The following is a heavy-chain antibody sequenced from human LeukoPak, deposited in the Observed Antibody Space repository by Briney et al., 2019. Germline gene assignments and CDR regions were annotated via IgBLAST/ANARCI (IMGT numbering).Heavy chain of an antibody. D-gene: IGHD3-16*01. J-gene: IGHJ4*02. Sequence: GGSLRLSCAASGFTFSSYSMNWVRQAPGKGLEWVSSISSSSSYIYYADSVKGRLTISRDNAKNSLYLQMNSLRAEDTAVYYCARELWGSHDYWGQGTLVTVSS. V-gene: IGHV3-21*01. CDR2: ISSSSSYI. CDR3: ARELWGSHDY. CDR1: GFTFSSYS.